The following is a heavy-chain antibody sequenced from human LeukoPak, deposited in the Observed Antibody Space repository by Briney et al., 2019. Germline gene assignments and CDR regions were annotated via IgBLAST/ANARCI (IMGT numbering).Heavy chain of an antibody. V-gene: IGHV1-2*02. Sequence: ASVKVSCKASGYTFSDNFMHWVRQAPGQGLEWMGWINPDSGDTNYAQKFQGRVTMNRDTSISTAYIELSRLRSDDTAVYYCVRARTYYYDSSGYDYDYWGQGTLVTVSS. D-gene: IGHD3-22*01. J-gene: IGHJ4*02. CDR1: GYTFSDNF. CDR3: VRARTYYYDSSGYDYDY. CDR2: INPDSGDT.